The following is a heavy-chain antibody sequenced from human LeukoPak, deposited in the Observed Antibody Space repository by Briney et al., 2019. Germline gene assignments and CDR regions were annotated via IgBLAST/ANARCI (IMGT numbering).Heavy chain of an antibody. CDR1: GYTFTSYY. CDR2: INPSGGST. V-gene: IGHV1-46*01. D-gene: IGHD6-6*01. J-gene: IGHJ5*02. CDR3: ARDRKQLDWFDP. Sequence: ASVKVSCKASGYTFTSYYMHWVRQAPGQGLEWMGIINPSGGSTSYAQKFQGRVTMTRDMSTSTVYMELSSLRSEDTAVYYCARDRKQLDWFDPWGQGTLVTVSS.